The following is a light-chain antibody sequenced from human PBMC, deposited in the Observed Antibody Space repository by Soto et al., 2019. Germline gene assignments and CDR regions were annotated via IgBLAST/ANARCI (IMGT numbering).Light chain of an antibody. Sequence: VVLTQAQGTRSVFAVERTTLSYMACQSISSSYLAWYQQKPGQAPRLLIYGASSRATGIPDRFSVSGSGRDFTLAIGRLVPADSPVHYWREYDRLLRAFGEGTKVDIK. J-gene: IGKJ1*01. CDR3: REYDRLLRA. CDR1: QSISSSY. CDR2: GAS. V-gene: IGKV3-20*01.